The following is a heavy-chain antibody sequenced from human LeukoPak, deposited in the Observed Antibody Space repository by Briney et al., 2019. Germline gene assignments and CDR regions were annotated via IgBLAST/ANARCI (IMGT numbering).Heavy chain of an antibody. CDR2: ISYDGSNK. J-gene: IGHJ4*02. Sequence: GRSLRLSCAASGFTFSSYGMHWVRQAPGKGLEWVAVISYDGSNKYYADSVKGRFTISRDNSKNTLYLQMNSLRAEDTAVYYCARAFTNRCYWGQGTLVTVSS. D-gene: IGHD1-14*01. V-gene: IGHV3-30*03. CDR3: ARAFTNRCY. CDR1: GFTFSSYG.